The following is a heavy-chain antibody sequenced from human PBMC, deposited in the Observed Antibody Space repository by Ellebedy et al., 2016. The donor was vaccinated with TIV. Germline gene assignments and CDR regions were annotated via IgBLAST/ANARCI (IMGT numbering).Heavy chain of an antibody. V-gene: IGHV3-11*01. Sequence: GESLKISCAASGFTFSDYYMSWIRQAPGKGLEWISDIRGGGSTIYYADSVKGRFTISRDNAKNSLYLQMSSLRAEDTAIYYCARQKYYNYGMDVWGQGTTVTVS. J-gene: IGHJ6*02. CDR2: IRGGGSTI. CDR3: ARQKYYNYGMDV. CDR1: GFTFSDYY.